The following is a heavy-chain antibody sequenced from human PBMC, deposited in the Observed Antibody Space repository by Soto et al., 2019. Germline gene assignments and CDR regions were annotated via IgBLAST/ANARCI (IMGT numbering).Heavy chain of an antibody. J-gene: IGHJ5*02. CDR3: ARDGIAAAGTSWFDP. V-gene: IGHV1-3*05. CDR1: GYTFTSHA. Sequence: QVQLVQSGAEEKKPGASVKVSCKASGYTFTSHAMHWVRQAPGQRLEWMGWINAGNGNTKYSQKFQGRVTITTDTSASTAYMELISLRSEDTAVYYCARDGIAAAGTSWFDPWGQGTLVTVSS. CDR2: INAGNGNT. D-gene: IGHD6-13*01.